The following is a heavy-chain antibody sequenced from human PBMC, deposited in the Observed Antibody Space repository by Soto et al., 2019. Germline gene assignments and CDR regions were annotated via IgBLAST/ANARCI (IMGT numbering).Heavy chain of an antibody. J-gene: IGHJ4*02. V-gene: IGHV3-30*04. CDR2: ISKDGSNT. CDR1: GFTFSRHA. CDR3: VRSRSGAVADSFDY. Sequence: QVQLVESGGGVVQPGRSLRVSCAASGFTFSRHAIHWVSQAPGKGLEWVAVISKDGSNTYYVDSVKGRFTISRDNSKNTLYLQMNSLGDEDTAVYYCVRSRSGAVADSFDYWGQGTQVTVSA. D-gene: IGHD3-10*01.